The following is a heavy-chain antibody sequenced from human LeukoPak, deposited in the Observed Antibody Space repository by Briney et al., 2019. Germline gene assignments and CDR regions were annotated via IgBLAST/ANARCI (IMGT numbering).Heavy chain of an antibody. Sequence: GGSLRLSCADSGFTFSRYWMHWVRQTPGKGLVWVSCISADGSVTRYADSVKGRFTISSDNTKSTLYLQMHSLRAEDTAVYYCATAGGDGSRMGFDPWGQGTLVTVSS. J-gene: IGHJ5*02. CDR3: ATAGGDGSRMGFDP. V-gene: IGHV3-74*01. CDR2: ISADGSVT. D-gene: IGHD2-15*01. CDR1: GFTFSRYW.